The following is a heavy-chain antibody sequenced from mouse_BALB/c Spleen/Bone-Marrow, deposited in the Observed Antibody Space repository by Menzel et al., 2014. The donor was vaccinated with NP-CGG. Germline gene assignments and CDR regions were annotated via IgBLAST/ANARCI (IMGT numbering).Heavy chain of an antibody. Sequence: VQRVESGPELVKPGASVKMSCKASGYTFTDYVITWVKQRTGQGLEWIGEIYPGSGSTYYNEKFKGKATLTADKSSNTAYMQLGSLTSEDPAVYFCARLDGNYRYAMDYWGQGTSVTVSS. CDR1: GYTFTDYV. CDR2: IYPGSGST. V-gene: IGHV1-77*01. D-gene: IGHD2-1*01. J-gene: IGHJ4*01. CDR3: ARLDGNYRYAMDY.